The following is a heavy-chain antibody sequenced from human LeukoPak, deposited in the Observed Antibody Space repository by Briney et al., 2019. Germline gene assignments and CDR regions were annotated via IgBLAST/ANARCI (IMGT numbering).Heavy chain of an antibody. CDR1: GFTFSSYA. J-gene: IGHJ4*02. CDR3: AKEGAVAGYFDY. V-gene: IGHV3-23*01. Sequence: ETGGSLRLSCAASGFTFSSYAISGFRQPPGKGLDGVSAISGSGGSTYYADSVKGRFTISRDNSKNTLYLQMNSLRAEDTAVYYCAKEGAVAGYFDYWGQGTLVTVSS. CDR2: ISGSGGST. D-gene: IGHD6-19*01.